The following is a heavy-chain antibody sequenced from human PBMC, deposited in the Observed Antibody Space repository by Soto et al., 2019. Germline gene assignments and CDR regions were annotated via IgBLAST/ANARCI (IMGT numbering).Heavy chain of an antibody. CDR2: IIPIFGTT. V-gene: IGHV1-69*12. D-gene: IGHD6-13*01. J-gene: IGHJ4*02. CDR1: GGTFSNYA. CDR3: ARVSSSWYKDYFDY. Sequence: QVQLVQSGAEVKKPGSSVKVSCKASGGTFSNYAISWVRQAPGQGLEWMGGIIPIFGTTNYAQRFQGRATITADASTSTAYMELSSLRSEDTAVYYCARVSSSWYKDYFDYWGQGTLVTVSS.